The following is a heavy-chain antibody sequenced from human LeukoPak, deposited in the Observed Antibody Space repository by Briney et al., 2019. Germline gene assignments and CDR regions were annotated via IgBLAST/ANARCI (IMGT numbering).Heavy chain of an antibody. J-gene: IGHJ6*04. CDR3: AREGYSSSWYAYGMDV. Sequence: SETLSLTCTVSGGSISSYYWSWTRQPPGKGLEWIGYIYYSGCTNYNPSLKSRVTISVDTSKNQFSLKLSSVTAADTAVYYCAREGYSSSWYAYGMDVWGKGTTVTVSS. CDR1: GGSISSYY. V-gene: IGHV4-59*01. D-gene: IGHD6-13*01. CDR2: IYYSGCT.